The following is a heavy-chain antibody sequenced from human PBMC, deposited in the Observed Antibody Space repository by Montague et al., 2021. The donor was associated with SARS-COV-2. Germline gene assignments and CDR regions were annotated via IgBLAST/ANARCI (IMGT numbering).Heavy chain of an antibody. D-gene: IGHD3-22*01. CDR1: GFTFSSHP. J-gene: IGHJ4*02. V-gene: IGHV3-30*04. Sequence: SLRLSCAASGFTFSSHPMHWVRQAPGNGLEWVAVISFDGSSQYYXDSMTGRLTISRDNSKNTLFLQMNSLRVEDTAVYYCARGRQWLVLGQVDYWGQGTLVTVSS. CDR3: ARGRQWLVLGQVDY. CDR2: ISFDGSSQ.